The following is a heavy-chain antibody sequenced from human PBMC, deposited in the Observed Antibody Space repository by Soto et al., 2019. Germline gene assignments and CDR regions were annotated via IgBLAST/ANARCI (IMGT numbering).Heavy chain of an antibody. V-gene: IGHV5-10-1*04. Sequence: GESLKISCKDSGYSFTRYWISWVRQMPGKGLEWMGRIDPSDSYTNYSPSFQGQVTISADKSISSAYLQWSSLRASDTAMYYCARGGVSTRTFDYWGQGTPVTVSS. J-gene: IGHJ4*02. CDR3: ARGGVSTRTFDY. CDR1: GYSFTRYW. D-gene: IGHD3-3*01. CDR2: IDPSDSYT.